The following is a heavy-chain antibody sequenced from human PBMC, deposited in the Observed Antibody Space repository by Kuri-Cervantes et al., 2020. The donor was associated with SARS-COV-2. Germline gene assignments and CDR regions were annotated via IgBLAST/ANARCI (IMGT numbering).Heavy chain of an antibody. J-gene: IGHJ4*02. D-gene: IGHD5-24*01. CDR3: ARENPYNAGSAPNYIDN. Sequence: GGSLRLSCAASGFTFDDYGMSWVRQAPGKGLEWVSFISSSASYIYYGDSVKGRFTISRDNAKNSLYLQLTNLRAEDTAIYYCARENPYNAGSAPNYIDNWGRGTLVTVSS. V-gene: IGHV3-21*01. CDR1: GFTFDDYG. CDR2: ISSSASYI.